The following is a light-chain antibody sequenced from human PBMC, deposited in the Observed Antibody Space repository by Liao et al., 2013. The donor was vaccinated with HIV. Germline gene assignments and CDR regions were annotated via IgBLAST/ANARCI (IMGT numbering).Light chain of an antibody. CDR1: NIGSKS. CDR2: YDS. V-gene: IGLV3-21*04. CDR3: QVWDSSSDHPGYV. Sequence: SYVLTQPPSVSXAPGKTARITCGGNNIGSKSVHWYQQKPGQAPVLVMYYDSDRPPGIPERFSGSNSGNTATLTIGRVEAGDEADYYCQVWDSSSDHPGYVFGTGTKVTVL. J-gene: IGLJ1*01.